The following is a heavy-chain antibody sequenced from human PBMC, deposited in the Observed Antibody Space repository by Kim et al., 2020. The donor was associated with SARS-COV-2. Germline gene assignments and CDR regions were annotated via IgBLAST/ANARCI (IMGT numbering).Heavy chain of an antibody. CDR2: IYYSGST. V-gene: IGHV4-59*08. CDR3: ARHSRTTVVGIGGWYVDL. J-gene: IGHJ2*01. CDR1: GGSISSYY. Sequence: SETLSLTCTVSGGSISSYYWSWIRQPPGKGLEWIGYIYYSGSTNYNPSLKSRVTISVDTSKNQFSLKLSSVTAADTAVYYCARHSRTTVVGIGGWYVDLWGRGPLVPVSS. D-gene: IGHD4-17*01.